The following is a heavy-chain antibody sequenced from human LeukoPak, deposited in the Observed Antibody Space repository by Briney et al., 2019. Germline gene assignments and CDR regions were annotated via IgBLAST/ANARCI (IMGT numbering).Heavy chain of an antibody. V-gene: IGHV4-59*01. D-gene: IGHD1-26*01. Sequence: SETLSLTCTVSGGSISSYYWSWIRQPPGKGLEWIGYIYYSGSTNYNPSLKSRVTILVDTSKNQFSLKLSSLTAADTAVYYCAGSDQPLLYSYALWGQGILVTVSS. J-gene: IGHJ5*02. CDR1: GGSISSYY. CDR2: IYYSGST. CDR3: AGSDQPLLYSYAL.